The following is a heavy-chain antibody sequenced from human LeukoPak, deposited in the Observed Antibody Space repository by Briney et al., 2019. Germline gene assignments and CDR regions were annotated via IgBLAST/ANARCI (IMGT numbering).Heavy chain of an antibody. D-gene: IGHD3-22*01. CDR2: INHSGST. J-gene: IGHJ4*02. CDR1: GGSFSGYY. V-gene: IGHV4-34*01. CDR3: ARATIIRGIVVVITAILDY. Sequence: TPSETLSLTCAVYGGSFSGYYWSWIRQPPGKGLEWIGEINHSGSTNYNPSLKSRVTISVDTSKNQFSLKLSSVTAADTAVYYCARATIIRGIVVVITAILDYWGQGTLVTVSS.